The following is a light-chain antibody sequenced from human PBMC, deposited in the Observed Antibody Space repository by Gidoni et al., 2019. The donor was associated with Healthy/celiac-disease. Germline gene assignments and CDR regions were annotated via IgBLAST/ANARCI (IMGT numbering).Light chain of an antibody. CDR1: RANIGSNT. CDR3: AACDDSLNGVV. J-gene: IGLJ2*01. V-gene: IGLV1-44*01. CDR2: SNK. Sequence: QSVLTQQPSASGTPGMRVTISCSGSRANIGSNTVNWYQQLPGTAPKLLIYSNKQRPSGVPDRFSGSKSGTSASLSISGLQSEDEADYYCAACDDSLNGVVFGGGTKLTVL.